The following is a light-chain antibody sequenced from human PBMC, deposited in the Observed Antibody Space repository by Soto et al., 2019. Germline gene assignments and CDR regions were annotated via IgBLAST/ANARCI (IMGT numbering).Light chain of an antibody. CDR2: DAS. J-gene: IGKJ1*01. CDR3: QQTYNTPRM. Sequence: DIQMTQSPSSLSAAVGARVTITCRASQTISTFLNWYQQVPGKAPKLLIHDASRLQGGVPSRFSGCGSGTDFTLTIASLQPEDFATYYCQQTYNTPRMFGQGTRVEV. V-gene: IGKV1-39*01. CDR1: QTISTF.